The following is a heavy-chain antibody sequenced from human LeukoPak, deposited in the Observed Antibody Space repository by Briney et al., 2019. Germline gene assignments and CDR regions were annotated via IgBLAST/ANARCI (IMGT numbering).Heavy chain of an antibody. CDR3: AKGVGPLRFLEWLPQYYFDY. V-gene: IGHV3-23*01. J-gene: IGHJ4*02. CDR1: GFTFSSYA. CDR2: ISGCGGST. Sequence: GGSLRLSCAASGFTFSSYAMSWVRQAPGKGLEWVSAISGCGGSTYYADSVKGRFTISRDNSKNTLYLQMNSLRAEDTAVYYCAKGVGPLRFLEWLPQYYFDYWGQGTLVTVSS. D-gene: IGHD3-3*01.